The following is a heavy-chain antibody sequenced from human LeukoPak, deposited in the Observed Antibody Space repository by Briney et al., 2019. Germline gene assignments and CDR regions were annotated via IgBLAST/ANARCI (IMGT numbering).Heavy chain of an antibody. CDR2: VYSDDTT. CDR1: GFTVNSNY. D-gene: IGHD1-26*01. J-gene: IGHJ4*02. V-gene: IGHV3-53*01. CDR3: ARGGGYYAIDY. Sequence: PGGSLRLSCAASGFTVNSNYMNWVRQAPGKGLEWVPVVYSDDTTYYADSVKGRFTISRDNSKNTLYLQMNNLRAEDTAVYYCARGGGYYAIDYWGQGTLVTVSS.